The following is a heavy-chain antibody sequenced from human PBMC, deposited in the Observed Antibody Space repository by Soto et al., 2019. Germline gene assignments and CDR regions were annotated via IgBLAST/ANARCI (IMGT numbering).Heavy chain of an antibody. CDR1: GFTFDDYT. V-gene: IGHV3-43*01. D-gene: IGHD3-10*01. Sequence: RGSLRLSCAASGFTFDDYTMHWVRQAPGKGLEWVSLISWDGGSTYYADSVKGRFTISRDNSKNSLYLQMNSLRTEDTALYYCAKDTRGFYGSGSSPGGMDVWGQGTTVTVSS. CDR3: AKDTRGFYGSGSSPGGMDV. CDR2: ISWDGGST. J-gene: IGHJ6*02.